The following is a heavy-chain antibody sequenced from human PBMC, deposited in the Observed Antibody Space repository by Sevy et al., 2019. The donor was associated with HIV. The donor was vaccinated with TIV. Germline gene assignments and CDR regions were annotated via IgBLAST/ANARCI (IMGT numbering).Heavy chain of an antibody. CDR3: AKEIGSSGGDLYYYGMDV. CDR2: VSYDGSNK. D-gene: IGHD6-19*01. CDR1: GFIFTTYG. Sequence: GASLRLSCAASGFIFTTYGMHWVRQAPGKGLEWVAIVSYDGSNKFYADSVKGRFTISRDNSKNTLYLQMNSLRTEDTAVYYCAKEIGSSGGDLYYYGMDVWGQGTTVTVSS. J-gene: IGHJ6*02. V-gene: IGHV3-30*18.